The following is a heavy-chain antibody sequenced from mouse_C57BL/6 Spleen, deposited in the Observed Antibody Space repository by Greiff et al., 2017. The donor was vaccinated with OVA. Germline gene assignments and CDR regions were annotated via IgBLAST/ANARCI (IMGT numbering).Heavy chain of an antibody. CDR1: GYTFTSYW. Sequence: QVQLQQSGAELVRPGTSVKLSCKASGYTFTSYWMHWVKQRPGQGLEWIGVIDPSDSYTNYNQKFKGKATLTVDTSSSTAYMQLSSLTSEDSAVYYCAEESYWGQGTLVTVSA. CDR3: AEESY. CDR2: IDPSDSYT. V-gene: IGHV1-59*01. J-gene: IGHJ3*01.